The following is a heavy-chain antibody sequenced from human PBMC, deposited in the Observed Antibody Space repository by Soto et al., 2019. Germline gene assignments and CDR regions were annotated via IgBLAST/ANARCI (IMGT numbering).Heavy chain of an antibody. CDR1: GFTFSSYG. J-gene: IGHJ4*02. CDR3: AKSQLGSG. D-gene: IGHD6-19*01. Sequence: QVQLVESGGGVVQPGRSLRLSCAASGFTFSSYGMHWVRQAPGKGLEWVAVISYDGSNKYYADSVKGRFTISRDNSKNTLYLQMNSLRAEDTAVYYCAKSQLGSGWGQGTLVTVSS. V-gene: IGHV3-30*18. CDR2: ISYDGSNK.